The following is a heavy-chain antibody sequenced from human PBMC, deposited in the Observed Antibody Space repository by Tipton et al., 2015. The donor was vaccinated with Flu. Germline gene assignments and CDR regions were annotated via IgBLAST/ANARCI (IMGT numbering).Heavy chain of an antibody. V-gene: IGHV3-21*01. D-gene: IGHD6-13*01. CDR3: AGDLGSSWGIDY. J-gene: IGHJ4*02. CDR1: GFTFSSYS. CDR2: ISSSSSYI. Sequence: QLVQSGGGLVKPGGSLRLSCAASGFTFSSYSMNWVRQAPGKGLEWVSSISSSSSYIYYADSVKGRFTISRDNAKNSLYLQMNSLRAEDTAVYYCAGDLGSSWGIDYWSQGTLVTVSS.